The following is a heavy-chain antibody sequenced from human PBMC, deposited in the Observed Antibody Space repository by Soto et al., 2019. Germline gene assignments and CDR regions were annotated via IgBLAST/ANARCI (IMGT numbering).Heavy chain of an antibody. J-gene: IGHJ6*02. Sequence: GESLKISCKGSGYSFTSYWIGWARQMPGKGLEWMGIIYPGDSDTRYSPSFQGQVTISADKSISTAYLQWSSLKASDTAMYYCARGCARGGSCYYYYYGMDVWGQGTTVTVSS. CDR3: ARGCARGGSCYYYYYGMDV. V-gene: IGHV5-51*01. D-gene: IGHD2-15*01. CDR1: GYSFTSYW. CDR2: IYPGDSDT.